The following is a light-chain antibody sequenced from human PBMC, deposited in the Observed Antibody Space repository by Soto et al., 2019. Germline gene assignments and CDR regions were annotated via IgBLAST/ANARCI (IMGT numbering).Light chain of an antibody. Sequence: EIPLTQSPSSLAASVGDRLTLTCRASRNVSIYLNWYQHKPGKGPTLLIHATSNLQIGVPSRFSGSGSGTEFTLPISSLEPEDFGTYYCQQSYKMPSFVQGTRLVIK. CDR2: ATS. CDR1: RNVSIY. J-gene: IGKJ5*01. CDR3: QQSYKMPS. V-gene: IGKV1-39*01.